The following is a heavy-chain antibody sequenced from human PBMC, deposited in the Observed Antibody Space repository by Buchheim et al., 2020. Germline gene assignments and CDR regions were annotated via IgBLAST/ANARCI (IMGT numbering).Heavy chain of an antibody. CDR2: IYYSGST. V-gene: IGHV4-31*03. J-gene: IGHJ5*02. D-gene: IGHD3-3*01. CDR3: ARGSLSEQGWADFWSGYYTLNWFDP. Sequence: QVQLQESGPGLVKPSQTLSLTCTVSGGSISSGGDYWSWIRQHPGKGLEWIGYIYYSGSTYYNPSLKSRVTISVDTSKNQFSLKLSSVTAADTAVYYCARGSLSEQGWADFWSGYYTLNWFDPWGQGTL. CDR1: GGSISSGGDY.